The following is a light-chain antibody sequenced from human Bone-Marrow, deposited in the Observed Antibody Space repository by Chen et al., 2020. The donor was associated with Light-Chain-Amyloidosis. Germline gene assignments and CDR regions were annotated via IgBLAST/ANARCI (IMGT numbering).Light chain of an antibody. CDR2: EDA. Sequence: NFMLTQPHSVSESPGKTVIISCTRSSGSLATNYVQWYQQRPGSSPTTVIYEDAQRPTGVPDRFSGDIDRSSNSASLTISGLKTEDEADYYCQSDQSSSQGVVGGGTKLTVL. J-gene: IGLJ3*02. V-gene: IGLV6-57*01. CDR1: SGSLATNY. CDR3: QSDQSSSQGV.